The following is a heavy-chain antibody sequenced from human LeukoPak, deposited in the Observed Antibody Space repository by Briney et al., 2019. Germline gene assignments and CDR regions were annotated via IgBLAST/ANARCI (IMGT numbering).Heavy chain of an antibody. V-gene: IGHV3-66*01. Sequence: AGSVRLSCAASGFTVSSNHMSWVRQAPGKGLEWVSVIYNVASTNYADYVKGRFTISRDNSKNTLYLQMNSLRAEDTAVYFCARASQWLSFDYWGQGSLVSVFS. CDR3: ARASQWLSFDY. CDR2: IYNVAST. CDR1: GFTVSSNH. D-gene: IGHD5-12*01. J-gene: IGHJ4*02.